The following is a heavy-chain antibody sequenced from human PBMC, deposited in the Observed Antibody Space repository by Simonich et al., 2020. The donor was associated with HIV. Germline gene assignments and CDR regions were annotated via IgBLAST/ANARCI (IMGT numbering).Heavy chain of an antibody. J-gene: IGHJ3*02. D-gene: IGHD5-12*01. Sequence: QVQLQQWGAGLLKASETLSLTCAVYGGSFNDYSWSWIRQPLGKGLEWIGEIHHSGSTNYNSSVKSRVTISVDTSKNQFSLKLSSVTAADTAVYYCARHSGYADAFDIWGQGTMITVSS. CDR3: ARHSGYADAFDI. CDR2: IHHSGST. CDR1: GGSFNDYS. V-gene: IGHV4-34*01.